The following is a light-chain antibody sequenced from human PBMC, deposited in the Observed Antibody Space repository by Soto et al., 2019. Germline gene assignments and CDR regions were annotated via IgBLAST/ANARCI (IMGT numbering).Light chain of an antibody. CDR1: SSDVGGYNY. V-gene: IGLV2-11*01. CDR2: DVS. J-gene: IGLJ2*01. Sequence: QSVLTQPRSVSGSPGQSVTISCTGTSSDVGGYNYVSWYQQYTGKAPKVMIYDVSKRPSGVPDRFSGSKSGNTASLTISGLQAEDEADYYCCSYAGSDTDVFGGGTKLTVL. CDR3: CSYAGSDTDV.